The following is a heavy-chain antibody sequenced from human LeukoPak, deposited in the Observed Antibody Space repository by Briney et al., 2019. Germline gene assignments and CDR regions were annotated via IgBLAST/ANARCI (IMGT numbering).Heavy chain of an antibody. D-gene: IGHD6-19*01. CDR3: ARGGIAVAGRGWFDP. V-gene: IGHV3-53*01. Sequence: TGGSLRLSCAASGFTVSSNYMSWVRQAPGKGLEWVSVIYSGGSRYYADSVKGRFTISRDNSKNTLYLQMNSLRAEDTAVYYCARGGIAVAGRGWFDPWGQGTLVTVSS. CDR2: IYSGGSR. CDR1: GFTVSSNY. J-gene: IGHJ5*02.